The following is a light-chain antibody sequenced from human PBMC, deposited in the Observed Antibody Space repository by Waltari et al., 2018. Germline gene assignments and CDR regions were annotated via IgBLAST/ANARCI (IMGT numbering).Light chain of an antibody. CDR1: GSNIVAGYD. V-gene: IGLV1-40*01. CDR2: GST. J-gene: IGLJ3*02. Sequence: QSVLTQPPSVSGAPGQRVTIPCTGSGSNIVAGYDVHCYQQLPRAAPKLLIYGSTSRPLGVPARFFGSTSGTSASLAITGLQAEDEADYYCQSYDTSLSVVFGGGTKLTVL. CDR3: QSYDTSLSVV.